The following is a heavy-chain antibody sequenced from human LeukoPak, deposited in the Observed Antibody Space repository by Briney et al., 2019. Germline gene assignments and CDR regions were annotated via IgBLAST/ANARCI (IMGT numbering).Heavy chain of an antibody. J-gene: IGHJ4*02. CDR1: GGSFSGYY. D-gene: IGHD2-15*01. CDR2: INHSGST. V-gene: IGHV4-34*01. Sequence: SETLSLTCAVYGGSFSGYYWSWIRQPPGKGLEWIGEINHSGSTYYNPSLKSRVTISVDTSKNQFSLKLSSVTAADTAVYYCARLSGRHYWGQGTLVTVSS. CDR3: ARLSGRHY.